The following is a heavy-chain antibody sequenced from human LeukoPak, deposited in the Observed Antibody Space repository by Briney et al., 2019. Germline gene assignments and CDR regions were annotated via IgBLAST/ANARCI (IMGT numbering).Heavy chain of an antibody. CDR1: GGSFSGYY. CDR2: INHSGST. J-gene: IGHJ4*02. Sequence: PSETLSLTCAVYGGSFSGYYWSWIRQPPGKGLEWIGEINHSGSTNYNPSLKSRVTISVDTSKIQFSLKLSSVTAADTAVYYCARGRVAARRAIDYWGQGTLVTVSS. D-gene: IGHD6-6*01. V-gene: IGHV4-34*01. CDR3: ARGRVAARRAIDY.